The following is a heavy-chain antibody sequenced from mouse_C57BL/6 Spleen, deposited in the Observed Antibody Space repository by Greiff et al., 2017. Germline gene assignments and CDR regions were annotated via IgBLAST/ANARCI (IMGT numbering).Heavy chain of an antibody. CDR1: GYTFTSYW. Sequence: QVQLQQPGAELVKPGASVKMSCKASGYTFTSYWITWVKQRPGQGLEWIGDIYPGSGSTNYNEKFKSKATLTVDTSSSTAYMQLSSLTSEDSAVYYCARGGYYSGSSYFDYWGQGTTLTVSS. V-gene: IGHV1-55*01. CDR2: IYPGSGST. D-gene: IGHD1-1*01. CDR3: ARGGYYSGSSYFDY. J-gene: IGHJ2*01.